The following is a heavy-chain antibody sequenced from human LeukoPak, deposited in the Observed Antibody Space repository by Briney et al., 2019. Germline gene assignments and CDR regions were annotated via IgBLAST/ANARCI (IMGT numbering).Heavy chain of an antibody. J-gene: IGHJ4*02. V-gene: IGHV4-4*09. Sequence: SETLSLTCTVSGGSISSYYWSWIRQPPGKGLEWIGYIYTSGSTNYNPSLKSRVTISVDTSKNQISLKLSSVTAADTAVYYCARHHGYYDYWGQGTLVTVSS. CDR1: GGSISSYY. CDR3: ARHHGYYDY. CDR2: IYTSGST.